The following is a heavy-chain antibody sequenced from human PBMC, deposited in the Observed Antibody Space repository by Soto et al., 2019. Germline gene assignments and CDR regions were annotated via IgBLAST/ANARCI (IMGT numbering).Heavy chain of an antibody. CDR3: ARDGSAAMGKPGY. Sequence: QVQLVESGGGVVQPGRSLRLSCAASGFTFSSYAMHWVRQAPGKGLEWVAVISYDGSNKYYADSVKGRFIISRDNSKNILYLQMNSLRAEDTAVYYCARDGSAAMGKPGYWGQGTLVTVSS. V-gene: IGHV3-30-3*01. D-gene: IGHD5-18*01. CDR1: GFTFSSYA. J-gene: IGHJ4*02. CDR2: ISYDGSNK.